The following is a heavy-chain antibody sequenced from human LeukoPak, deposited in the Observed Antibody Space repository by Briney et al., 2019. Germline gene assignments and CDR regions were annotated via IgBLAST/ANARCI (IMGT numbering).Heavy chain of an antibody. CDR2: ISGSGGST. CDR3: AKGGQYPTSWYNY. J-gene: IGHJ4*02. Sequence: PGGSLRLSCAASGFTFSNYAMSWVRLRQAPGKGLEWVSAISGSGGSTYYADSVKGRFTISRDNSKNTLYLQMKSLRAEDTAGYSCAKGGQYPTSWYNYCGQGPLVTVSS. D-gene: IGHD2-2*02. V-gene: IGHV3-23*01. CDR1: GFTFSNYA.